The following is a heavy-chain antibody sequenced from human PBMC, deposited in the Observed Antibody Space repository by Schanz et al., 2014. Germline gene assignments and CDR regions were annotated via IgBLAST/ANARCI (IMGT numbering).Heavy chain of an antibody. J-gene: IGHJ5*02. CDR1: GGTFSTYT. Sequence: QVQLVQSGAEVKKPGSSVKVSCKASGGTFSTYTISWVRQAPGQGLEWMGRIIPILGIANYAQKFQGRVTMTTDTSTSTSYMELTSLRSDDTAVYYCARDRRRYCSTASCLHDNWFDPWGQGTLVTVSS. CDR3: ARDRRRYCSTASCLHDNWFDP. CDR2: IIPILGIA. V-gene: IGHV1-69*08. D-gene: IGHD2-2*01.